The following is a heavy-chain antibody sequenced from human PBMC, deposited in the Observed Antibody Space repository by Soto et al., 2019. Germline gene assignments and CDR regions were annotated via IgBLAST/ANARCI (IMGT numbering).Heavy chain of an antibody. Sequence: QVQLVESGGGVVQPGRSLRLSCAASGFTFSSYGMHWVRQAPGKGLEWVAVIWYDGSNKYYADSVKGRFTISRDNSKNTLYLQMNGLRAEDTAVYYCARDLRDYGDYDGMDVWGQGTTVTVSS. CDR2: IWYDGSNK. J-gene: IGHJ6*02. D-gene: IGHD4-17*01. CDR3: ARDLRDYGDYDGMDV. V-gene: IGHV3-33*01. CDR1: GFTFSSYG.